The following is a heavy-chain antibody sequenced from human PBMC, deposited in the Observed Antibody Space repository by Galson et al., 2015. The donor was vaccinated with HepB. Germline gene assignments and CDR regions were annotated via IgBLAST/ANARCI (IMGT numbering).Heavy chain of an antibody. CDR3: ARVLHKTLTFWPGDY. V-gene: IGHV3-21*01. CDR1: GFTFSSYS. Sequence: SLRLSCAASGFTFSSYSMNWVRQAPGKGLEWVSSTSSSSSYIYYADSVKGRFTISRDNAKNSLYLQMNSLRAEDTAVYYCARVLHKTLTFWPGDYWGQGTLVTVSS. D-gene: IGHD3-16*01. J-gene: IGHJ4*02. CDR2: TSSSSSYI.